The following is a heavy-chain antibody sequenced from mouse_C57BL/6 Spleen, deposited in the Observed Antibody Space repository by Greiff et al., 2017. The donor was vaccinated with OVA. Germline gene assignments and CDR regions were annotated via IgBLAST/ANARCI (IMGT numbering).Heavy chain of an antibody. CDR1: GYSFTGYY. V-gene: IGHV1-42*01. CDR2: INPSTGGT. D-gene: IGHD1-1*01. Sequence: VQLQQSGPELVKPGASVKISCKASGYSFTGYYMNWVKQSPEKSLEWIGEINPSTGGTTYNQKFKAKATLTVDKSSSTAYMQLKSLTSEDSAVYYCARPYYYSSSYGFAYWGQGTLVTVSA. CDR3: ARPYYYSSSYGFAY. J-gene: IGHJ3*01.